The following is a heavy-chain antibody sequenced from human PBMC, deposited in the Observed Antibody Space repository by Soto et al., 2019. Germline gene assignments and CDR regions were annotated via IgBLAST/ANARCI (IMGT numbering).Heavy chain of an antibody. CDR1: GGSISNYY. CDR2: IYYSGST. J-gene: IGHJ4*02. V-gene: IGHV4-59*08. Sequence: SETLSLTCTVSGGSISNYYWSWVRQPPGKGLEWIGYIYYSGSTNYNPSLKSRVTISVDTSKNQFSLKLSSVTAADTAVYYCARSPARRITMIAFDYWGQGTLVTVSS. CDR3: ARSPARRITMIAFDY. D-gene: IGHD3-22*01.